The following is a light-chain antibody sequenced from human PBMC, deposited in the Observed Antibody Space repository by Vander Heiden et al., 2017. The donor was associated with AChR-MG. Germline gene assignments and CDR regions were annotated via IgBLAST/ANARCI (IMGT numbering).Light chain of an antibody. Sequence: EIVLTQSPATLSLCPGESATPSCEARQRVNRIYGAWFQQKPGLAPRLLIYDAITTATGTPDRFSGSGSGTDLPLPISSLEPEDFAVYYCQQDGSSPITFGQGTRVEIK. V-gene: IGKV3D-20*01. CDR1: QRVNRIY. J-gene: IGKJ5*01. CDR2: DAI. CDR3: QQDGSSPIT.